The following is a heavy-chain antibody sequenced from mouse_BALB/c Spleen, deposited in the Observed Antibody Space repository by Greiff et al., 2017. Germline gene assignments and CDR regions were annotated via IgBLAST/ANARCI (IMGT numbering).Heavy chain of an antibody. CDR3: ARDPRDYFDY. Sequence: EVQLVESGGGLVKPGGSLKLSCAASGFTFSSYAMSWVRQTPEKRLEWVASISSGGSTYYPDSVKGRFTISRDNARNILYLQMSSLRSEDTAMYYCARDPRDYFDYWGQGTTLTVSS. V-gene: IGHV5-6-5*01. CDR2: ISSGGST. CDR1: GFTFSSYA. J-gene: IGHJ2*01.